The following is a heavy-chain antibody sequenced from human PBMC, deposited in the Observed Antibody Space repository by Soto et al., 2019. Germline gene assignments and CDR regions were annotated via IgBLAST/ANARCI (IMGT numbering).Heavy chain of an antibody. Sequence: EVQMVESGGGLIQPGGSLRLSCAAFGFTVSSNYMTWVRQAPGKGLEWVSVIYSGGSTYYADSVKGRFTISRDNSRNTLYLQMNNLRAEDTAVYYCARGFPSMAYYGEYYFDKWGQGTLVTVSS. D-gene: IGHD3-10*01. V-gene: IGHV3-53*01. J-gene: IGHJ4*02. CDR3: ARGFPSMAYYGEYYFDK. CDR2: IYSGGST. CDR1: GFTVSSNY.